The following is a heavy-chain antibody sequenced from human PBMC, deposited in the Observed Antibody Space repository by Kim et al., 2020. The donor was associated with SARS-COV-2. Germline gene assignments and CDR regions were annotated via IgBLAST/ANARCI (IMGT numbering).Heavy chain of an antibody. Sequence: GGSLRLSCAASEFTFSNYWMHWVRQMPGHGLEWVSRIKSDGSSKDYADSVKGRFRITRDNAWNKMYLEMNGLRVEDTAVYYGARELKIDPSSPRQYDALDMWGQGTMVTVSS. D-gene: IGHD4-4*01. CDR2: IKSDGSSK. J-gene: IGHJ3*02. CDR1: EFTFSNYW. CDR3: ARELKIDPSSPRQYDALDM. V-gene: IGHV3-74*01.